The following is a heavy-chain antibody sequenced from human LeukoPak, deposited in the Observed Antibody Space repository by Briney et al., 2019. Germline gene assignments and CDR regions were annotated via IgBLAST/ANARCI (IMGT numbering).Heavy chain of an antibody. V-gene: IGHV3-23*01. CDR3: ANRFCGGDCYEFDY. D-gene: IGHD2-21*02. CDR2: ISGSGGGT. J-gene: IGHJ4*02. Sequence: QTGGSLRLSCAASGFTFSSYVMSWVRQAPGEGLEWVSAISGSGGGTYYADSVKGRFTISRDNSKNTLYLQMNSLRAEDTAVYYCANRFCGGDCYEFDYWGQGTLVTVSS. CDR1: GFTFSSYV.